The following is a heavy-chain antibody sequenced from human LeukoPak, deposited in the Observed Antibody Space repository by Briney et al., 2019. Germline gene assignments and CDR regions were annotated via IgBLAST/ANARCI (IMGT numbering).Heavy chain of an antibody. D-gene: IGHD3-10*01. Sequence: SETLSLTCTVSGYSISSGYYWGWIRQPPGKGLEWIGYIYYSGSTNYNPSLKSRVTISVDTSKNQLSLKLSSVTAADTAVYHCARDTLTMVRGVMRYYYGMDVWGQGTTVTVSS. CDR3: ARDTLTMVRGVMRYYYGMDV. CDR2: IYYSGST. J-gene: IGHJ6*02. CDR1: GYSISSGYY. V-gene: IGHV4-38-2*02.